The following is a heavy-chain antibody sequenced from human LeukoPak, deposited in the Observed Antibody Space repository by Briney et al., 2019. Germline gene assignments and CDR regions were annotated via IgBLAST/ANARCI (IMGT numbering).Heavy chain of an antibody. V-gene: IGHV4-4*07. CDR2: ISTRGNA. CDR3: ASDSFYDSGGYFYY. Sequence: PSETLSLTCSASGGSISSFYWSWVRQPAGKGLEWIGRISTRGNADYNPSLKSRVTLSVDTSKNQFSLQLSSVTAADTAMYYCASDSFYDSGGYFYYWGQGTLVTVSS. D-gene: IGHD3-22*01. CDR1: GGSISSFY. J-gene: IGHJ4*02.